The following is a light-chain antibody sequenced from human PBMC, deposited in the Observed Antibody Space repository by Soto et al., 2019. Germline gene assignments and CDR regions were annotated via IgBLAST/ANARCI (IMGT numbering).Light chain of an antibody. J-gene: IGKJ1*01. CDR1: QNIGVY. CDR3: HQTAANPWT. Sequence: DIQMTQSPSSLSASVGDRVTITCRASQNIGVYLNWYQKKPGKAPKLLIHAASSFHSGVPSTFSGSGSGTDFALTISSLQPEDFATYYCHQTAANPWTFAQGTKVEIK. V-gene: IGKV1-39*01. CDR2: AAS.